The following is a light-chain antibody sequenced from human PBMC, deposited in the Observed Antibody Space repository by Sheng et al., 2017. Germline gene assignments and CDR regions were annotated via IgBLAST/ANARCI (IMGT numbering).Light chain of an antibody. V-gene: IGKV1-17*03. CDR2: AAY. CDR3: QQDSIYPWT. CDR1: QDIGNS. J-gene: IGKJ1*01. Sequence: DIQMTQSPSAMSASVGDTVTITCRASQDIGNSLAWFQQKPGQAPKRLIYAAYTLQRGVPSRFSGSGSGTEFTLTISSLQPDDFATYYCQQDSIYPWTFGQGTKVEIK.